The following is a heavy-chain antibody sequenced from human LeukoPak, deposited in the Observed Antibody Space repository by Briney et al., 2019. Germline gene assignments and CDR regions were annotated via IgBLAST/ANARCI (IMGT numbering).Heavy chain of an antibody. V-gene: IGHV1-2*06. J-gene: IGHJ4*02. CDR3: ARASSCGAGCYYYFDY. CDR2: INPNSGGT. Sequence: VASVKVSCRASGYTFTGNYLHWVRQAPGQGLECMGRINPNSGGTNYAQKFQGRVAMTRDTSINTAYMELSSLRSDDTAVYFCARASSCGAGCYYYFDYWGQGTLVAVSS. CDR1: GYTFTGNY. D-gene: IGHD2-21*02.